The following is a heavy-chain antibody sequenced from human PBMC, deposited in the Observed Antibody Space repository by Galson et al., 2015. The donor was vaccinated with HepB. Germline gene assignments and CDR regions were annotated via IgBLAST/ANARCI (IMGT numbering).Heavy chain of an antibody. V-gene: IGHV1-18*01. CDR1: GYTFTSYG. CDR2: ISAYNGNT. Sequence: SVKVSCKASGYTFTSYGISWVRQAPGQGLEWMGWISAYNGNTNYAQKLQGRVTMTTDTSTSTAYMELRSLRSDDTAVYYCARDPTVSVAGALRYWGQGTLVTVSS. D-gene: IGHD6-19*01. CDR3: ARDPTVSVAGALRY. J-gene: IGHJ4*02.